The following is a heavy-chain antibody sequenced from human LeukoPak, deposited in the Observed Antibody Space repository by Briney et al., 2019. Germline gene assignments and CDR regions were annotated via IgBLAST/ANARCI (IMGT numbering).Heavy chain of an antibody. CDR3: AREGGSYYFDY. D-gene: IGHD1-26*01. CDR2: IYSGGNT. J-gene: IGHJ4*02. V-gene: IGHV3-53*01. CDR1: GFTVSSNY. Sequence: PGGSLRLSCAASGFTVSSNYMSWVRQAPGKGLEWVSVIYSGGNTYYADSVKGRFTISRDNSKNTLYLQMNSLRADDTAVYYCAREGGSYYFDYRGQGTLVTVSS.